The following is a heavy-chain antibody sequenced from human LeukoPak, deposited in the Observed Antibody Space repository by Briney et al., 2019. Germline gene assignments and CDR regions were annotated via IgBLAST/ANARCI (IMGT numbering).Heavy chain of an antibody. CDR3: ARATGWDNWFDP. CDR2: IYYSGGT. CDR1: GGSISSYY. D-gene: IGHD6-19*01. Sequence: PSETLSLTCTVSGGSISSYYWSWIRQPPGKGLEWIGYIYYSGGTNYNPSLKSRVTISVDTSKNQFSLKLSSVTAADTAVYYCARATGWDNWFDPWGQGTLVTVSS. V-gene: IGHV4-59*01. J-gene: IGHJ5*02.